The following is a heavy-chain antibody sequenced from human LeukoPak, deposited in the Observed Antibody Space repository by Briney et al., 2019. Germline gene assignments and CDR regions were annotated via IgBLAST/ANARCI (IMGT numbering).Heavy chain of an antibody. J-gene: IGHJ4*02. V-gene: IGHV3-23*01. CDR3: EKDRVVPAASFDY. CDR1: GFTFSSYA. CDR2: ISGSGGST. D-gene: IGHD2-2*01. Sequence: GGSLRLSCSASGFTFSSYAMSWVRQAPGKGLEWVSAISGSGGSTYYADSVKGRFTISRDNSKNTLYLQMNSLRSEDTAVYYCEKDRVVPAASFDYWGQGTLVTVSS.